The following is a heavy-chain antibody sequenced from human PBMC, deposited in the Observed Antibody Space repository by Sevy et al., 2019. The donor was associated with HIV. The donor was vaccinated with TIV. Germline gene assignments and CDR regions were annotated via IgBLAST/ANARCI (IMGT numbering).Heavy chain of an antibody. CDR2: ISYNGSNK. CDR3: ANLLYRGDQWLVWVHGAEYFDH. D-gene: IGHD3-3*01. V-gene: IGHV3-30*18. Sequence: GGSLRLSCAASGFSFSSYGMYWVRQAPGKGLEWVALISYNGSNKNYADSVKGRFTISRDDSKNTVFLQMNSLRAEDTAVYYCANLLYRGDQWLVWVHGAEYFDHWGQGTLVTVSS. J-gene: IGHJ1*01. CDR1: GFSFSSYG.